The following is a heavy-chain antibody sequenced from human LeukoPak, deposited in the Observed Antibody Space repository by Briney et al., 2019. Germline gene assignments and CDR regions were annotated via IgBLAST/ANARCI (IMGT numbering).Heavy chain of an antibody. V-gene: IGHV3-53*01. Sequence: GGSLRLSCAASGFTVSANYLTWVRQAAGKGLEWVSIIYSGGSTNYADSVRGRFTISRDNSKNTLYLQMNSLRVEDTAIYFCARDLFSYAMNVWGRGTPVTVSS. J-gene: IGHJ6*02. CDR3: ARDLFSYAMNV. CDR2: IYSGGST. CDR1: GFTVSANY.